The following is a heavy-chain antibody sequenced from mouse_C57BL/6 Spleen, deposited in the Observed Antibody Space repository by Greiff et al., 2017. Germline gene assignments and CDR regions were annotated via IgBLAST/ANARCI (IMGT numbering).Heavy chain of an antibody. V-gene: IGHV1-59*01. CDR2: IDPSDSYT. CDR3: ARYYYGSSYDYYAMDY. Sequence: QVQLQQSGAELVRPGTSVKLSCKASGYTFPSYWMHWVKQRPGQGLEWIGVIDPSDSYTNYNQKFKGKATLTVDTSSSTAYMQLSSLTSEDSAVYYCARYYYGSSYDYYAMDYWGQGTSVTVSS. J-gene: IGHJ4*01. D-gene: IGHD1-1*01. CDR1: GYTFPSYW.